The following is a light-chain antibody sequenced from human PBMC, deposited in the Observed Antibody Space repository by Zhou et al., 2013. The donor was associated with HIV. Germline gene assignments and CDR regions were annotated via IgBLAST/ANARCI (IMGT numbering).Light chain of an antibody. CDR3: MQGTHWPIT. J-gene: IGKJ5*01. Sequence: DIVMTQSPLSLPVTPGEPASISCRSSQSLAHSDGNTYLNWFHQRPGQSPRRLIYKVSNRDSGVPDRFSGSGSGTDFTLRISRVEAEDVGVYYCMQGTHWPITFGQGTRLEIK. CDR2: KVS. V-gene: IGKV2-30*02. CDR1: QSLAHSDGNTY.